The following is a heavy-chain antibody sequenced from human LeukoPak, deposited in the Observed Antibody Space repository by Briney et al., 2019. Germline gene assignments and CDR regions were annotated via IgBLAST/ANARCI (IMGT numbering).Heavy chain of an antibody. CDR2: IRYVGINK. J-gene: IGHJ4*02. Sequence: GGSLRLSCAASGFTFSTYGMHWVRQAPGKGLEWVSFIRYVGINKYYADSVKGRFTISRDNSKNTLYLQMNSLRSDDTAVYYCATLVGAAGNFDYWGQGTLVTVSS. V-gene: IGHV3-30*02. CDR1: GFTFSTYG. CDR3: ATLVGAAGNFDY. D-gene: IGHD6-13*01.